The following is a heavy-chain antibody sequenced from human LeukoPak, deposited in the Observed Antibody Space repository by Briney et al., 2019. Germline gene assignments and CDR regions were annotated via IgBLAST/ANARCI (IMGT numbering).Heavy chain of an antibody. CDR3: ARDKNYRLDY. CDR2: ISANSGNT. J-gene: IGHJ4*02. D-gene: IGHD5-24*01. Sequence: ASFKCVCKGWWCTWTSSGVSWLRQAAGKGFEWMGWISANSGNTKYAQKMQGRITMTTETSSSTAYMQLRNLRSDDTAVYYCARDKNYRLDYWGQGTLVTVFS. CDR1: WCTWTSSG. V-gene: IGHV1-18*01.